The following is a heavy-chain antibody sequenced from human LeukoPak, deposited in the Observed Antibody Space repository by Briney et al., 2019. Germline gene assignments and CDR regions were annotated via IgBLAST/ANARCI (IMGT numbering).Heavy chain of an antibody. Sequence: GESLKISCQGSGYSFTNFWIGWVRQMPGKGLEWLGIIHPTDSDTRYNPSFQGQVTISADKSINTAYLQWNSLKASDTAKYYCAGHPSIVTTISMFDYWGQGTLVTVSS. CDR3: AGHPSIVTTISMFDY. CDR1: GYSFTNFW. J-gene: IGHJ4*02. CDR2: IHPTDSDT. V-gene: IGHV5-51*01. D-gene: IGHD1-26*01.